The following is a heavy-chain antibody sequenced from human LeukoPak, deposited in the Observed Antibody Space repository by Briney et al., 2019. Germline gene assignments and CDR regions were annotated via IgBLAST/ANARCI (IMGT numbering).Heavy chain of an antibody. CDR3: ARSRFLNYYDSSGYYYANYYFDY. D-gene: IGHD3-22*01. V-gene: IGHV4-34*01. Sequence: KSSETLSLTCAVYGGSFSGYYWSWIRQPPGKGLECVGEINHSGSTNYNPSLKSRVTISVDTSKNQFSLKLSSVTAADTAVYYCARSRFLNYYDSSGYYYANYYFDYWGQGTLVTVSS. J-gene: IGHJ4*02. CDR1: GGSFSGYY. CDR2: INHSGST.